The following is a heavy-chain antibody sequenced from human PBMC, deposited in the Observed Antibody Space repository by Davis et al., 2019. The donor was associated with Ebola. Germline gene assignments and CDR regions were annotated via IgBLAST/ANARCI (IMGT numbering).Heavy chain of an antibody. CDR3: TRGLRYSY. Sequence: SVKVSCKASGGTFSSSAISWVRQAPGQGFEWMGGIIPIHDIRTSAQKFLGRVTITADRSTSTAYMELSSLRSDDTAVYYCTRGLRYSYWGQGTLVTVSS. CDR1: GGTFSSSA. D-gene: IGHD2-15*01. V-gene: IGHV1-69*10. J-gene: IGHJ4*02. CDR2: IIPIHDIR.